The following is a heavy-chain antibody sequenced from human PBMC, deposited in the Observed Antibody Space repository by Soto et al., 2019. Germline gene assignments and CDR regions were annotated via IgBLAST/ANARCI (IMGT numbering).Heavy chain of an antibody. CDR1: GFTFTTYG. CDR3: ARGTPYTTGWYYFDF. D-gene: IGHD6-19*01. Sequence: GGSLRLSCAASGFTFTTYGMHWVRQAPGKGLEWVAVISYDGTNKFYEDSVDGRFTISRDNSKNTLFLQMNSLGPEDTAVYYCARGTPYTTGWYYFDFWGQGTLVTVSS. CDR2: ISYDGTNK. V-gene: IGHV3-30*03. J-gene: IGHJ4*02.